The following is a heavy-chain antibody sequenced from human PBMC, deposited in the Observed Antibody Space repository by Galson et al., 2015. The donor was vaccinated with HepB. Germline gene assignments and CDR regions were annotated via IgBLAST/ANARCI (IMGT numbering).Heavy chain of an antibody. CDR2: IKSKTDGATT. V-gene: IGHV3-15*01. CDR1: GFTFNNAW. CDR3: TTDVYFSGCWSWLDP. Sequence: SLRLSCAASGFTFNNAWMNWVRQAPGKGLEWVGRIKSKTDGATTEYAAPVKGRFTISRNDSRNTLDLQMNSPRTDDTAVYYCTTDVYFSGCWSWLDPWGQGTLVTVSS. D-gene: IGHD3-22*01. J-gene: IGHJ5*02.